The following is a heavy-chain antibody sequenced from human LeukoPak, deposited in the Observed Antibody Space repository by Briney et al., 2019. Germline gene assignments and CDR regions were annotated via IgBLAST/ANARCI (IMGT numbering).Heavy chain of an antibody. CDR2: TNPYSGNT. J-gene: IGHJ4*02. Sequence: GASVKVSCKASGYTFTSYDINWVRQATGQGLEWMGWTNPYSGNTGHVQKFQGRVTMTRDTSISTAYMELSSLRSDDTAVYFCARGSSGSLGRDYWGQGTLVTVSS. CDR1: GYTFTSYD. V-gene: IGHV1-8*01. CDR3: ARGSSGSLGRDY. D-gene: IGHD1-26*01.